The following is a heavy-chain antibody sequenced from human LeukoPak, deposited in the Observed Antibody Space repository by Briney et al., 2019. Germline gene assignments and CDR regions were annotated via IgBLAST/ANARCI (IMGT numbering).Heavy chain of an antibody. CDR2: ISGSGGST. CDR3: AKDYVGMVAANSGVDY. J-gene: IGHJ4*02. Sequence: GGSLRLSCAASGFTFSSYAMSWVRQAPGEGLEWVSAISGSGGSTYYADSVKGRFTISRDNSKNTLYLQMNSLRAEDTAVYYCAKDYVGMVAANSGVDYWGQGTLVTVSS. CDR1: GFTFSSYA. D-gene: IGHD2-15*01. V-gene: IGHV3-23*01.